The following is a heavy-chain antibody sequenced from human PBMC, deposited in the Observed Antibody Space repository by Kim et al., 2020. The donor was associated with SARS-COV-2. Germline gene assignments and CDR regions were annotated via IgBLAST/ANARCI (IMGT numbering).Heavy chain of an antibody. D-gene: IGHD3-3*01. J-gene: IGHJ4*02. CDR3: ARGVAVLRFLEWLSSYFDY. CDR1: GYTFSNYA. Sequence: SVKVSCKASGYTFSNYAMHWVRQAPGQRLEWMGWINAGSGNTEYSQKFQGRLIITRDTSAGTAYMELSSLRSEDPAVYYCARGVAVLRFLEWLSSYFDYWGQGPLVTVSS. CDR2: INAGSGNT. V-gene: IGHV1-3*01.